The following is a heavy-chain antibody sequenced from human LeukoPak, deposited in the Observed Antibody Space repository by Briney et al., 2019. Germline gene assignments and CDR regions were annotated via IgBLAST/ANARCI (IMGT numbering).Heavy chain of an antibody. V-gene: IGHV3-21*01. CDR3: ASEQSILFGGGNWFDP. D-gene: IGHD3-3*01. CDR1: GFTFSSYS. Sequence: GGSLRLSCAASGFTFSSYSMNWVRQAPGKGLEWVSSISSSSSYIYYADSVKGRFTISRDNAKNSLYLQMNSLRAEDTAVYYCASEQSILFGGGNWFDPWGQGTLVTVSS. CDR2: ISSSSSYI. J-gene: IGHJ5*02.